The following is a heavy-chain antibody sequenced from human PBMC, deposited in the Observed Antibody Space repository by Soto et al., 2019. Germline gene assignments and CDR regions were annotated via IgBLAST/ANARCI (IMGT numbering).Heavy chain of an antibody. CDR1: GYTFTSYA. Sequence: GASVKVSCKASGYTFTSYAMHWVRQAPGQRLEWMGWINAGNGNTKYSQKFQGRVTTTRDTSASTAYMELSSLRSEDTAVYYCARGCWGSPCSYWYFDLWGRGTLVTVSS. J-gene: IGHJ2*01. CDR2: INAGNGNT. CDR3: ARGCWGSPCSYWYFDL. D-gene: IGHD7-27*01. V-gene: IGHV1-3*01.